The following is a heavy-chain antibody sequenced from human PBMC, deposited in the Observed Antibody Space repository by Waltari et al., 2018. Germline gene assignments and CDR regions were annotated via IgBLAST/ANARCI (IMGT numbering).Heavy chain of an antibody. CDR2: IYPGDSAT. D-gene: IGHD6-13*01. CDR3: ARHGSSSWYNDY. J-gene: IGHJ4*02. CDR1: GYSFNSYG. V-gene: IGHV5-51*01. Sequence: EVQLVQSGAEVKKPGESLKISCKGSGYSFNSYGIGWVRQMPGQGLDWMVIIYPGDSATRSTPSFQGRVTISADKSSSTAYLQWSSLKAADTAMYFCARHGSSSWYNDYWGQGTLVTVSS.